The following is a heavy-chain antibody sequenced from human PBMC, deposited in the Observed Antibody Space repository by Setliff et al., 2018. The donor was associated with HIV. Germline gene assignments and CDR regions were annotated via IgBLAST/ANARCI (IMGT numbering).Heavy chain of an antibody. D-gene: IGHD3-3*01. Sequence: ASVKVSCKSSGYIFTGYYVHWVRQAPGQGPEWLGRINPKGGGTRYAQKFQGRVSMTRDTAISTAYMELSRLRSDDSAVYYCARLPFITIFGVLNGDDGFDIWGQGTMVTVSS. V-gene: IGHV1-2*06. CDR2: INPKGGGT. CDR1: GYIFTGYY. J-gene: IGHJ3*02. CDR3: ARLPFITIFGVLNGDDGFDI.